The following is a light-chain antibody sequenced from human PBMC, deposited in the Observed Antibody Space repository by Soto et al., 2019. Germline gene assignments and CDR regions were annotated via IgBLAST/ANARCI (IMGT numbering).Light chain of an antibody. CDR3: SSYAGSNNVV. Sequence: QSALTQPPSASGSPGQSVTISCTGTSSDVGGYNYVSWYQQHPGKAPKLMIYEVSKRPSGVPDRFSGSKSGNTASLTVSGLQGEDEADYYWSSYAGSNNVVFGGGTKLTVL. CDR2: EVS. CDR1: SSDVGGYNY. J-gene: IGLJ2*01. V-gene: IGLV2-8*01.